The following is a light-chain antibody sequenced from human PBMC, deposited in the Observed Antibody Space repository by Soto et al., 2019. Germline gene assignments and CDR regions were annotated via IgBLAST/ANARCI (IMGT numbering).Light chain of an antibody. CDR3: QQYYKRPFS. V-gene: IGKV3-15*01. CDR2: EAF. Sequence: EIVMTQSPDTLSVSPGERATLPCRASQSLNSRIAWYQQRPGESPRLVIYEAFTRATGIPVRFSGSGSGTEFTLTISSLQSEDFAVYYCQQYYKRPFSFGPGTKVDIK. CDR1: QSLNSR. J-gene: IGKJ3*01.